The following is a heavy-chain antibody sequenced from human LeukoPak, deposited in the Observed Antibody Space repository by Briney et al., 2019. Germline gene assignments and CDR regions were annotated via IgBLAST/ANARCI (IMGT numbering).Heavy chain of an antibody. V-gene: IGHV3-23*01. CDR3: AKTMTTQHFDY. CDR2: ISGSGSGT. D-gene: IGHD4-11*01. Sequence: GGSLRLSCTVSGFTFSTYAMTWVRQAPGEGLEWVPTISGSGSGTYYADSVKGRFTISRDNSKDTLYLQMNSLRADDTAVYYCAKTMTTQHFDYWGQGTLVTVSS. CDR1: GFTFSTYA. J-gene: IGHJ4*02.